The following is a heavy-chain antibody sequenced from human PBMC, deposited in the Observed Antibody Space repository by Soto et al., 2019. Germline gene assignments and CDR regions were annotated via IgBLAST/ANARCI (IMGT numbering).Heavy chain of an antibody. CDR1: GFTFSSYG. J-gene: IGHJ6*02. D-gene: IGHD5-18*01. CDR2: IWYDGSNK. Sequence: GGSLRLSCAPSGFTFSSYGMHWARQAPGKGLEWVAVIWYDGSNKVYADSVKGRFTISRDNSKNTLYLQMNSLRAEDTAVYYCARDQNTAMASYYYGMDFWGQGTTVTVSS. V-gene: IGHV3-33*01. CDR3: ARDQNTAMASYYYGMDF.